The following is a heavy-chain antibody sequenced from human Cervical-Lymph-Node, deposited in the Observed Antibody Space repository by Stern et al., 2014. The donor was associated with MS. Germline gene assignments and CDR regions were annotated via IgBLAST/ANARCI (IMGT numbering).Heavy chain of an antibody. D-gene: IGHD1-20*01. CDR3: ARPVYNYGWFDP. CDR2: IWNDGFTK. Sequence: MPLVESGGGVVQPGKSLRLSYAASGFSLSTYGLHLVRPAPGKGLDCVAVIWNDGFTKYYADSVQGRFTVSRDISKNTLYLQMNSLRAEDTAVYYCARPVYNYGWFDPWGQGTLVIVSS. J-gene: IGHJ5*02. CDR1: GFSLSTYG. V-gene: IGHV3-33*01.